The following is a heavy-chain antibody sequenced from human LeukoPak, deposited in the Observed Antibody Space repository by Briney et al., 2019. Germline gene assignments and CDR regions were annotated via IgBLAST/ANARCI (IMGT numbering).Heavy chain of an antibody. J-gene: IGHJ4*02. CDR2: IYTSGST. Sequence: SETLSLTCTVSGGSISSGSYYWSWIRQPAGKGLEWIGRIYTSGSTNYNPSLKSRVTISVDTSKNQFSLKLNSVTAADTAVYYCARVDYYDRVDYWGQGTLVTVSS. V-gene: IGHV4-61*02. CDR1: GGSISSGSYY. D-gene: IGHD3-22*01. CDR3: ARVDYYDRVDY.